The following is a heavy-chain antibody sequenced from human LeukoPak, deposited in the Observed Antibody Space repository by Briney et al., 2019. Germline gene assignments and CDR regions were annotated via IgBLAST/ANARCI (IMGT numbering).Heavy chain of an antibody. CDR2: TYCRSTWYN. J-gene: IGHJ5*02. V-gene: IGHV6-1*01. CDR3: ARRLTQYDCFDP. CDR1: GDSVSSNSVT. Sequence: SQTLSLTCAISGDSVSSNSVTWNWIRQSPSRGLEWLGRTYCRSTWYNDYAVSVRGRITVDPDTSKNQFSLHLDSVTPEDTAVYYCARRLTQYDCFDPWGQGILVTVSS. D-gene: IGHD2-2*01.